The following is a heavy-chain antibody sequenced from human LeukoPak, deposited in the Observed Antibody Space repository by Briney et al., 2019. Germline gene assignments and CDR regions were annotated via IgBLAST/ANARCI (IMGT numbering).Heavy chain of an antibody. V-gene: IGHV4-59*01. CDR3: ARSVGSERDFDY. CDR1: GGSISSYY. D-gene: IGHD1-26*01. Sequence: SETLSLTCTVSGGSISSYYWSWIRQPPGKGLEWMGYIYYSGSTNYNPSLKSRVTISVDTSRSQFSLKLSSVTAADTAVYYCARSVGSERDFDYWGQGTLVTVSS. CDR2: IYYSGST. J-gene: IGHJ4*02.